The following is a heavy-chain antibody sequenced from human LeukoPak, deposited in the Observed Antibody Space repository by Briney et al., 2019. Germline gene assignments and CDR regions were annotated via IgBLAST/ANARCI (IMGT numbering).Heavy chain of an antibody. D-gene: IGHD3-10*01. CDR1: GFTFSSYG. CDR2: ISGSGGST. Sequence: PGGTLRLSCAASGFTFSSYGMSWVRQAPGKGLEWVSGISGSGGSTYYADSVKGRFTISRDNSKNTLYLQMNSLRAEDTAVYYCAKDFQFLWFGESWGQGTLVTVSS. V-gene: IGHV3-23*01. J-gene: IGHJ5*02. CDR3: AKDFQFLWFGES.